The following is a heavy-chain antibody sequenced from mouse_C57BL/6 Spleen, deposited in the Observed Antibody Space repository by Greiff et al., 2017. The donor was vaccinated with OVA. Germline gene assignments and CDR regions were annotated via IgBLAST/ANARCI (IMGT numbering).Heavy chain of an antibody. V-gene: IGHV1-26*01. CDR1: GYTFTDYY. CDR3: ARRGSNLWYFDV. Sequence: EVQLQQSGPELVKPGASVKISCKASGYTFTDYYMNWVKQSHGKSLEWIGDINPNNGGTSYNQKFKGKATLTVDKSSSTAYMELRSLTSEDSAVYYCARRGSNLWYFDVWGTGTTVTVSS. D-gene: IGHD2-5*01. J-gene: IGHJ1*03. CDR2: INPNNGGT.